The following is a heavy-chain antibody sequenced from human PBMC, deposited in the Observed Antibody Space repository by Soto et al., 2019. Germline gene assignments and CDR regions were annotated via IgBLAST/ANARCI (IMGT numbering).Heavy chain of an antibody. V-gene: IGHV4-59*08. Sequence: SETLSLTCTVSGGSISSYYWSWIRQPPGKGLEWIGYIYYSGSTNYNPSLKSRVTISVDTSKNQFSLKLSSVTAADTAVYYCARHPTIFLGQLLRPPAWFDPWGQGTLVTVSS. CDR3: ARHPTIFLGQLLRPPAWFDP. D-gene: IGHD2-2*01. CDR2: IYYSGST. J-gene: IGHJ5*02. CDR1: GGSISSYY.